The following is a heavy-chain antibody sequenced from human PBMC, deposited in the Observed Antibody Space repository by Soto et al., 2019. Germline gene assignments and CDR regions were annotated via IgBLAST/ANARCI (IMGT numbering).Heavy chain of an antibody. J-gene: IGHJ4*02. CDR1: GYTFTGSY. D-gene: IGHD3-3*01. Sequence: GASVKVSCKASGYTFTGSYMHWVRQAPGQGLEWMGWINPNSGGTNYAQKFQGWVTMTRDTSISTAYMEMSRLRSDDTAVYYCASSLRFLEWSPLDYWGQGTLVTVSS. CDR3: ASSLRFLEWSPLDY. V-gene: IGHV1-2*04. CDR2: INPNSGGT.